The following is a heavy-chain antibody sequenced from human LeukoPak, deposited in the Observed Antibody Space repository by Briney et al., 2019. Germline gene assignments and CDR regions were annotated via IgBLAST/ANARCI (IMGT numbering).Heavy chain of an antibody. CDR3: ARADESGYYFDY. CDR1: GGSISSGGYY. D-gene: IGHD1-26*01. Sequence: SETLSLTCTVSGGSISSGGYYWSWIRQHPGKGLEWIGYIYYSGSTYYNPSLKSRLTLSVDTSKNQFSLKLSSVTAADTAVYYCARADESGYYFDYWGQGTLVTVSS. CDR2: IYYSGST. V-gene: IGHV4-31*03. J-gene: IGHJ4*02.